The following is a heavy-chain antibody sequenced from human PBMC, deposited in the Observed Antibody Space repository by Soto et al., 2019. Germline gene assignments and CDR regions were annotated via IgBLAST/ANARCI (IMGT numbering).Heavy chain of an antibody. CDR3: ARDPRDSSGYYPYWYFDL. V-gene: IGHV1-69*13. CDR1: GGTFSSYA. J-gene: IGHJ2*01. D-gene: IGHD3-22*01. CDR2: IIPIFGTA. Sequence: EASVKVSCKASGGTFSSYAISWVRQAPGQGLEWMGGIIPIFGTANYAQKFQGRVTITADESTSTAYMELSSLRSEDTAVYYCARDPRDSSGYYPYWYFDLWGRGTLVTVSS.